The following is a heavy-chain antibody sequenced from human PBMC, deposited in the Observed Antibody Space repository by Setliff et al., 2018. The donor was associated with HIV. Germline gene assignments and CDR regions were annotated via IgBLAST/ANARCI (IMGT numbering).Heavy chain of an antibody. CDR3: ARGHSSLLSDAFDI. D-gene: IGHD6-13*01. CDR1: GDSVSSSSTT. V-gene: IGHV6-1*01. Sequence: SQTLSLTCAISGDSVSSSSTTWNWIRQSPSRGLEWLGRTYYRSKWYNDSAISVKGRMTISSDTSKNYFSLQLNSVTPDDTAVYYCARGHSSLLSDAFDIWGPGTMVTVSS. CDR2: TYYRSKWYN. J-gene: IGHJ3*02.